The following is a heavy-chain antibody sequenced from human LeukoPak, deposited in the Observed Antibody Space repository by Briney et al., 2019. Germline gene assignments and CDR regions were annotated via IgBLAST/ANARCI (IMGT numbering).Heavy chain of an antibody. V-gene: IGHV3-48*02. CDR2: ISNSGNII. Sequence: SGGSLRLSCAASGFTFSTYSMNWVRQAPGKGLEWVSYISNSGNIIYYADSVKGRFTISRDNAKNSLYLQMNSLRDEDTAVYYCARGVAAAGTTLDYWGQGTLVTVSS. CDR1: GFTFSTYS. J-gene: IGHJ4*02. D-gene: IGHD6-13*01. CDR3: ARGVAAAGTTLDY.